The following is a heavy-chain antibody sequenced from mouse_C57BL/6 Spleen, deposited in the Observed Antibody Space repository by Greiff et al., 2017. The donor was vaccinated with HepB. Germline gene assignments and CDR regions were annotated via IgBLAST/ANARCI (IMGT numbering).Heavy chain of an antibody. J-gene: IGHJ3*01. Sequence: EVKLEESGGGLVKPGGSLKLSCAASGFTFSSYAMSWVRQTPEKRLEWVATISDGGSYTYYPDNVKGRFTISRDNAKNNLYLQMSHLKSEDTAMYYCARDGGQLRFWFAYWDQGTLVTVSA. CDR1: GFTFSSYA. V-gene: IGHV5-4*01. D-gene: IGHD3-2*02. CDR3: ARDGGQLRFWFAY. CDR2: ISDGGSYT.